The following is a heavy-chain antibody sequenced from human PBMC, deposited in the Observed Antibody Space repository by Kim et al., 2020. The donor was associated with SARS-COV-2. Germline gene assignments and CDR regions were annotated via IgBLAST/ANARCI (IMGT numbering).Heavy chain of an antibody. D-gene: IGHD6-13*01. V-gene: IGHV4-34*01. J-gene: IGHJ5*02. Sequence: SETLSLTCAVYGGSFSGYYWSWIRQPPGKGLEWIGEINHSGSTNYNPSLKSRVTISVDTSKNQFSLKLSSVTAADTAVYYCARAPGGYSSSWYWFDPWGQGTLVTVSS. CDR3: ARAPGGYSSSWYWFDP. CDR1: GGSFSGYY. CDR2: INHSGST.